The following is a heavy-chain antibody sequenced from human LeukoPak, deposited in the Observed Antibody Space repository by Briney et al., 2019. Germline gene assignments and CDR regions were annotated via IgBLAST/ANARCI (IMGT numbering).Heavy chain of an antibody. V-gene: IGHV3-23*01. D-gene: IGHD1-26*01. J-gene: IGHJ4*02. CDR1: GFTFSSYA. CDR2: IRNSGSDT. Sequence: GGSLRLSCAASGFTFSSYAMSWVRQAPGKGLEWVSAIRNSGSDTYYPDSVRGRFTISRDNSKNTLPLQMNSLRAEDTAIYYCAKVVTSGSYYYFDFWGQGTLVTVSS. CDR3: AKVVTSGSYYYFDF.